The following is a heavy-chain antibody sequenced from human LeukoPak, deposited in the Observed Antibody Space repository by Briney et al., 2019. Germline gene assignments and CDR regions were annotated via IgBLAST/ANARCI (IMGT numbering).Heavy chain of an antibody. J-gene: IGHJ4*02. CDR2: ISGSGVGT. V-gene: IGHV3-23*01. CDR3: AKHVGATTTNFDD. CDR1: GFTFSNYA. D-gene: IGHD1-26*01. Sequence: GGSLRLSCAGSGFTFSNYAMSWVRQAPGKGLEWVSGISGSGVGTDYADSVKGRFTISRDNSKNTMYLQMNSLRAEDTAVYYCAKHVGATTTNFDDWGQGTLVTVSS.